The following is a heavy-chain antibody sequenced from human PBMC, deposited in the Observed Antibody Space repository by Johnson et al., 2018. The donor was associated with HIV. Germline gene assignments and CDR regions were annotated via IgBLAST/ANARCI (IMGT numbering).Heavy chain of an antibody. CDR3: AKDQAVAGRGLVAFDI. J-gene: IGHJ3*02. Sequence: QMLLVESGGGVVQPGRSLRLSCAASGFSFSSYAMHWVRQSPGKGLEWVAVISFDGGDKYYADSVKGRFTISRDNSKSTFFLQMHRLRAEDTAVYYCAKDQAVAGRGLVAFDIWGHGTMVTVSS. D-gene: IGHD6-19*01. V-gene: IGHV3-30*18. CDR1: GFSFSSYA. CDR2: ISFDGGDK.